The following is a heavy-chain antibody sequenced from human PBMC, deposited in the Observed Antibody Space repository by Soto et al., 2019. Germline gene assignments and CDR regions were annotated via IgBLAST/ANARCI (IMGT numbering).Heavy chain of an antibody. J-gene: IGHJ6*02. CDR2: IWNDGNGY. CDR1: GFTFNNYG. CDR3: ARRQISPPTRGAASARCGMDV. V-gene: IGHV3-33*01. D-gene: IGHD6-13*01. Sequence: QVQLVESGGGVVQPGRSLRLSCAASGFTFNNYGMHWVRQAPGKGLEWVAVIWNDGNGYYYANSVKGRFTISRDNSKNTLYLQMSSLTAEDTAVYSCARRQISPPTRGAASARCGMDVWGQGTTVTVSS.